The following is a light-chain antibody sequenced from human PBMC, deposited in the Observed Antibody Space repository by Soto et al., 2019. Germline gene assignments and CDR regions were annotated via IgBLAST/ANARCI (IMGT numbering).Light chain of an antibody. Sequence: EIVLTQSPATLSLSPGERATLSCRASQSVSSYLAWYQQKPGQAPRLLIYDASNRATGIPARFSGSGSETDFTLTISSLEAEDFAVYYCQHRGDWPRTFGQGTKVELK. CDR2: DAS. V-gene: IGKV3-11*01. J-gene: IGKJ1*01. CDR3: QHRGDWPRT. CDR1: QSVSSY.